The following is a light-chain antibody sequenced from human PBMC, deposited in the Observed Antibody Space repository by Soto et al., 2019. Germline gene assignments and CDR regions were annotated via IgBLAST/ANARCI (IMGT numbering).Light chain of an antibody. CDR2: DAS. V-gene: IGKV1-5*01. CDR1: ESIRTW. Sequence: DIQMTQSPSTLSASIGDRVTITCRASESIRTWLAWYQHKPGKAPKFLIYDASSLESGVPSRFSGSGSGTEFHLTISNLQPDDFATYFCQQYHNYPRTFGQGTKVEIK. CDR3: QQYHNYPRT. J-gene: IGKJ1*01.